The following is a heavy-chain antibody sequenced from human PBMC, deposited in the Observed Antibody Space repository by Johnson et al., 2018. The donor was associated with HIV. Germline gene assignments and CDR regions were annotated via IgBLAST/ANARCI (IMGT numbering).Heavy chain of an antibody. CDR1: GFTFSSYG. CDR2: ISYDGSNK. J-gene: IGHJ3*02. V-gene: IGHV3-30*03. CDR3: AAGDDFDI. Sequence: QVQLVESGGGVVQPGRSLRLSCAASGFTFSSYGMHWVRQAPGKGLEWVAVISYDGSNKYYADSVKGRFTISRDNAKNSLYLQMNSLRAEDTAVYYCAAGDDFDIWGQGTMVTVSS.